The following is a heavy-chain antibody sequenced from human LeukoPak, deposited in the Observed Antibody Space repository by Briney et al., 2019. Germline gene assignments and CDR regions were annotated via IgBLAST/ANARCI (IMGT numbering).Heavy chain of an antibody. CDR2: ISGSGGST. Sequence: GGSLRLSCAASGFTFSDYAMTWVRQAPGKGLEWVSAISGSGGSTYYADSVKGRFTISRDNSKNTLYLQMNSLRAEDTAVYYCAKVLAVAGTLFDPWGHGTLVTVSS. J-gene: IGHJ5*02. CDR3: AKVLAVAGTLFDP. V-gene: IGHV3-23*01. CDR1: GFTFSDYA. D-gene: IGHD6-19*01.